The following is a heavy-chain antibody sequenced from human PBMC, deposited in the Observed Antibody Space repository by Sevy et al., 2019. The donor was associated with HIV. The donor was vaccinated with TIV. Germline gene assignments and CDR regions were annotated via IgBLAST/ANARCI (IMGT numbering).Heavy chain of an antibody. V-gene: IGHV4-39*01. J-gene: IGHJ3*02. Sequence: SETLSLTCTVSGGSISSSSYYWGWIRQPPGKGLEGIGSIYYSGSTYYNPSLKSRVTISVDTSKNQFSLKLSSVTAADTAVYYCASLIVGATTHAFDIWGQGTMVTVSS. CDR1: GGSISSSSYY. D-gene: IGHD1-26*01. CDR2: IYYSGST. CDR3: ASLIVGATTHAFDI.